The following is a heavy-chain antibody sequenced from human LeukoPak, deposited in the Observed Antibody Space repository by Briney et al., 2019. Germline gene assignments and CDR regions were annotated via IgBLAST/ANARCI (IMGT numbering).Heavy chain of an antibody. D-gene: IGHD6-25*01. CDR1: GYRFTNSW. V-gene: IGHV5-51*01. CDR3: ARRRAAEAFDI. J-gene: IGHJ3*02. Sequence: GESLKISCKCSGYRFTNSWIGWVRQMPGKGLEWMGIIYPGDSDTRYSPSFQGQVTISADKSISTAYLQWSGLQASDTAMYYYARRRAAEAFDIWGQGTMVTVSS. CDR2: IYPGDSDT.